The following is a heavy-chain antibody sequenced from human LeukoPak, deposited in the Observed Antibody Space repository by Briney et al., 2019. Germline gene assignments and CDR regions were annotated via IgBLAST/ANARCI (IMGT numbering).Heavy chain of an antibody. CDR2: IIPIFGTA. CDR3: ARDRIVGATVPFDY. Sequence: GASVKVSCKASGGTFSSYAISWVRQAPGQGLEWMGRIIPIFGTANYAQKFQGRVTITTDESTSTAYMELSSLRSEGTAVYYCARDRIVGATVPFDYWGQGTLVTVSS. J-gene: IGHJ4*02. D-gene: IGHD1-26*01. CDR1: GGTFSSYA. V-gene: IGHV1-69*05.